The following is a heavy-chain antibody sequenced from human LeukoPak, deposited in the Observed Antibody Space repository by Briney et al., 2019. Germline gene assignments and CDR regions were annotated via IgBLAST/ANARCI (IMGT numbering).Heavy chain of an antibody. D-gene: IGHD6-13*01. CDR2: MHSSGGA. Sequence: SETLSLTCTVSGGSISSNYWSWIRQTPGKGLEWIAYMHSSGGANANPSLKSRVTISVDTSKNQFSLKLSSVTAADTAVYYCARDTRRYSSSWYPSWGQGTLVTVSS. CDR3: ARDTRRYSSSWYPS. J-gene: IGHJ5*02. CDR1: GGSISSNY. V-gene: IGHV4-4*08.